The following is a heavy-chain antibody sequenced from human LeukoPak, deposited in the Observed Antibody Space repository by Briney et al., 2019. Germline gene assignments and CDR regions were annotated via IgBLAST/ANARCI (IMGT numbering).Heavy chain of an antibody. CDR3: ARDLRSGWSLGYMDV. CDR2: IKQDGSEK. D-gene: IGHD6-19*01. V-gene: IGHV3-7*01. Sequence: GGSLRLSCAASGFTFSSYWMSWVRQAPGKGLEWVANIKQDGSEKYYVDSVKGRFTISRDNAKNSLYLQMNSLRAEDTAVYYCARDLRSGWSLGYMDVWGKRTTVTVSS. CDR1: GFTFSSYW. J-gene: IGHJ6*03.